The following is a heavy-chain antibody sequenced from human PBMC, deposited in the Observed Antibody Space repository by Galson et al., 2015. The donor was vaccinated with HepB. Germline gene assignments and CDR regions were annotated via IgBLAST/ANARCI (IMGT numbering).Heavy chain of an antibody. CDR2: INSDGSST. V-gene: IGHV3-74*01. Sequence: SLRLSCAASGFTFSSYWMHWVRQAPGKGLVWVSRINSDGSSTSYADSVKGRFTISRDNAKNTLYLQMNSLRAEDTAVYYCARDEGSSWYYSDAEYFQHWGQGTLVTVSS. J-gene: IGHJ1*01. D-gene: IGHD6-13*01. CDR1: GFTFSSYW. CDR3: ARDEGSSWYYSDAEYFQH.